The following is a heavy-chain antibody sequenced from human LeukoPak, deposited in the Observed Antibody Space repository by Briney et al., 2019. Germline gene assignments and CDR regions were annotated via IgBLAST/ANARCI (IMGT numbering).Heavy chain of an antibody. J-gene: IGHJ4*02. Sequence: PGGSLRLSCVASGFTLRTYGMRWVRQTPGKGLERISYISGSSDTLHYADSVKGRFTLSRDIAKSSVFLQLNSLRDEDTAVYYCARPTIIRGAVVSAFDNWGQGTLVTVSS. CDR1: GFTLRTYG. V-gene: IGHV3-48*02. CDR2: ISGSSDTL. CDR3: ARPTIIRGAVVSAFDN. D-gene: IGHD3-16*02.